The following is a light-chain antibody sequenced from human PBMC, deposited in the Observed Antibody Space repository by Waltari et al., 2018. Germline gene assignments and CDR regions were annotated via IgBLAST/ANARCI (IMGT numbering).Light chain of an antibody. J-gene: IGLJ2*01. Sequence: QLVLTQSPSASASLGASVKLTCTLSSGHSSYAIAWHQQQPENGPHYLLKVNSDGSHSKGDGIADRFSGSSSGAERYLTIASLQSEDEADYYCQTWGAGFRVFGGGTKLTVL. CDR3: QTWGAGFRV. CDR1: SGHSSYA. V-gene: IGLV4-69*01. CDR2: VNSDGSH.